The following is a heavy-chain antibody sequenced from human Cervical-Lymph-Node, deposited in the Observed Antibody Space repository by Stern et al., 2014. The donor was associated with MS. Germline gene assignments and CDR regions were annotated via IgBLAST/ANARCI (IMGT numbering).Heavy chain of an antibody. J-gene: IGHJ5*02. D-gene: IGHD1-14*01. CDR2: IYPGNSDT. CDR1: EYNFNTHW. CDR3: ARHGGPNWNHEAHNWFDP. Sequence: VQLVQSGAEVKKPGESLKISCKGSEYNFNTHWIAWVRQMPGKGLEWLGNIYPGNSDTRYNPSLQGQVSISADKSITTAYPHFSSLKASDSAMYFCARHGGPNWNHEAHNWFDPWGQGTLVTVSS. V-gene: IGHV5-51*03.